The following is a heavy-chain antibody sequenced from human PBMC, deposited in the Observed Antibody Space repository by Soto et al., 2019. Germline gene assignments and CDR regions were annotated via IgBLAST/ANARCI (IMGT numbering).Heavy chain of an antibody. J-gene: IGHJ6*02. Sequence: GASVKVSCKSSGYTFTGYYMHCVRQAPGQGLEWMGWINPIFGTANYAQKFQGRVTITADESTSTAYMELSSLRSEDTAVYYCAREWEYCSGGSCYSKFAHYYYGMDVWGQGTTVTVSS. CDR3: AREWEYCSGGSCYSKFAHYYYGMDV. CDR2: INPIFGTA. CDR1: GYTFTGYY. D-gene: IGHD2-15*01. V-gene: IGHV1-69*13.